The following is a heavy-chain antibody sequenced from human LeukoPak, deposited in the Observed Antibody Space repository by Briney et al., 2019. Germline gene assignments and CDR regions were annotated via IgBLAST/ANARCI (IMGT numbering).Heavy chain of an antibody. D-gene: IGHD6-13*01. CDR1: GGSFSGYY. J-gene: IGHJ4*02. CDR2: INHSGST. CDR3: ARGNPIAAAIDY. V-gene: IGHV4-34*01. Sequence: SETLSLTCAVYGGSFSGYYWSWIRQPPGKGLEWIGEINHSGSTNYNPSLKSRVTISIDTSKNQFSLKLSSVTAADTAVYYCARGNPIAAAIDYWGQGTLVTVSS.